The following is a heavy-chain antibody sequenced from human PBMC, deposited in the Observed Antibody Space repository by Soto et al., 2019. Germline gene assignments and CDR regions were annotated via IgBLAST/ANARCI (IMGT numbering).Heavy chain of an antibody. J-gene: IGHJ5*02. Sequence: SETLSLTCAVYGGSFSGYYWSWIRQPPGKGLEWIREINHSGSTNYNPSLKSRVNISVDTSKNQFSLKLSSVTVADTAVYYCAVGLRQVGDRVITMCWFDPWGQGTLVTVSS. CDR2: INHSGST. V-gene: IGHV4-34*01. CDR3: AVGLRQVGDRVITMCWFDP. D-gene: IGHD3-10*02. CDR1: GGSFSGYY.